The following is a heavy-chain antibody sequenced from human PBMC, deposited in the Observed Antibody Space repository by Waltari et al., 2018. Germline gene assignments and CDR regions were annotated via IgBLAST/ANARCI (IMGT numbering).Heavy chain of an antibody. D-gene: IGHD3-22*01. CDR1: GFTFSSYA. Sequence: EVQLVESGGGLVQPGGSLRLSCAASGFTFSSYAMSWVRQAPGKGLEWVSAISGSVGSTYDADSGKGPFTISRDNSKNTLYLQMNSLRAEDTAVYYCATQDAEYYYDSSGYPPDNYWGQGTLVTVSS. J-gene: IGHJ4*02. V-gene: IGHV3-23*04. CDR3: ATQDAEYYYDSSGYPPDNY. CDR2: ISGSVGST.